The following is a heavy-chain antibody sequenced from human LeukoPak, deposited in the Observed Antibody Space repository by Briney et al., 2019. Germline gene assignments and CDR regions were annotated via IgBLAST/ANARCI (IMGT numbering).Heavy chain of an antibody. CDR1: GFTFSTYG. CDR3: ARLVGATHFDY. V-gene: IGHV3-33*05. J-gene: IGHJ4*02. Sequence: PGGSLRLSCAASGFTFSTYGMHWVRQAPGKGLEWVAFIQNDGTNKYYADSMKGRFTISRDNAKNSLYLQINSLRAEDTAVYYCARLVGATHFDYWGQGTLVTVSS. D-gene: IGHD1-26*01. CDR2: IQNDGTNK.